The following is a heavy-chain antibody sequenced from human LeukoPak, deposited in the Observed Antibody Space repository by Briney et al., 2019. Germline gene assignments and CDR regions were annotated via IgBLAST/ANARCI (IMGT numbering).Heavy chain of an antibody. CDR3: ARVGVEYCSGGCCPTFDY. V-gene: IGHV1-8*01. Sequence: GASVKVSRKASGYTFTSYDINWVRQAPGQGLEWMGWMNPNSGNTGYAQKFQGRVTMTRNTSISTAYMELSSLRSEDTAVYYCARVGVEYCSGGCCPTFDYWGQGTLVTVSS. CDR1: GYTFTSYD. CDR2: MNPNSGNT. D-gene: IGHD2-15*01. J-gene: IGHJ4*02.